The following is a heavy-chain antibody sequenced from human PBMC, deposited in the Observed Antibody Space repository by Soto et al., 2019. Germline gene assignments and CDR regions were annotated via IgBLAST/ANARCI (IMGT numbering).Heavy chain of an antibody. J-gene: IGHJ4*02. CDR2: IYHSGST. CDR1: GGSISSSNW. CDR3: ARDVLQVGASFDY. D-gene: IGHD1-26*01. V-gene: IGHV4-4*02. Sequence: SETLSLTCSVSGGSISSSNWWSWVRQPPGKGLEWIGEIYHSGSTNYNPSLKSRVTISVDKSKNQFSLKLSSVTAADTAVYYCARDVLQVGASFDYWGQGTLVTVSS.